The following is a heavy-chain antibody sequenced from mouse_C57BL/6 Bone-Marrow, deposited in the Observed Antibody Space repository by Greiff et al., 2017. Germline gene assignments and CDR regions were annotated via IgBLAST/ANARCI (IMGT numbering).Heavy chain of an antibody. J-gene: IGHJ2*02. Sequence: EVQLQQSGTVLARPGASAKMSCNTSGYTFISYGMDWVNQRLGQGQEWIGAIYSGNSVTSYNQQIKGKAKLTAVTPDSTAYMELNNLTNEGTAVYYCTRWTSYYIDYWGQGTSLTVSS. CDR1: GYTFISYG. V-gene: IGHV1-5*01. CDR2: IYSGNSVT. CDR3: TRWTSYYIDY.